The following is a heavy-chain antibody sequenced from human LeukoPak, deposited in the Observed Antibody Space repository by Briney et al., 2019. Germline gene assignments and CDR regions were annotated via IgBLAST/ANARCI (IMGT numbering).Heavy chain of an antibody. CDR2: ISYDGSNK. Sequence: RPGGSLRLSCAASGFTFSSYAMHWVRQAPGKGLEWVAVISYDGSNKYYADSVKGRFTISRDNSKNTLYQHMNSLRAEDTAVYYCARDPTPWGGSYFDYWGQGTPVTVSS. J-gene: IGHJ4*02. D-gene: IGHD1-26*01. V-gene: IGHV3-30*01. CDR1: GFTFSSYA. CDR3: ARDPTPWGGSYFDY.